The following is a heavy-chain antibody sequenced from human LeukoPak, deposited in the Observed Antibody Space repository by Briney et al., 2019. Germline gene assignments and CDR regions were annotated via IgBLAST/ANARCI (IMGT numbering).Heavy chain of an antibody. V-gene: IGHV1-18*01. Sequence: ASVKVSCKASGYTFTNYGISWVRRAPGQGLEWMGWISGYNGNTNYAQKLQGRITMTTDTSTSTAYMELRSLRSDDTAMYYCARDEGYFDPHGFDIWGQGTMVTVSS. D-gene: IGHD3-9*01. CDR2: ISGYNGNT. CDR3: ARDEGYFDPHGFDI. CDR1: GYTFTNYG. J-gene: IGHJ3*02.